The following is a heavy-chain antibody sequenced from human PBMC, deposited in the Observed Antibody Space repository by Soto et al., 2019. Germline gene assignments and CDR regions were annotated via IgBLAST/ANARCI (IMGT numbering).Heavy chain of an antibody. CDR1: GCSISDYY. Sequence: SETLSLTCTVSGCSISDYYWSWIRQPPGKGLEWIGYIYYSGTTNYSPSLKSRVTLSVDTSKNQFSLKLSSVTAADSAIYYCARQRGGYYYYGMDVWGQGTTVTVSS. D-gene: IGHD3-16*01. CDR2: IYYSGTT. CDR3: ARQRGGYYYYGMDV. V-gene: IGHV4-59*08. J-gene: IGHJ6*02.